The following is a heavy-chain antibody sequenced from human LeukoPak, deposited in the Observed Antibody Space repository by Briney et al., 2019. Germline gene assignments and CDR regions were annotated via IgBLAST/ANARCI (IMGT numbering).Heavy chain of an antibody. CDR3: ARHLTSEYSSGWYYVDY. J-gene: IGHJ4*02. Sequence: PSETLSLTCTVSGGSISSYYWSWIRQPPGKGLEWIGYIYYSGSTNYNPSLKSRVTISVDTSKNQFSLKLSSVTATDRAVYYCARHLTSEYSSGWYYVDYWGRGTLVTVSS. CDR1: GGSISSYY. D-gene: IGHD6-19*01. CDR2: IYYSGST. V-gene: IGHV4-59*08.